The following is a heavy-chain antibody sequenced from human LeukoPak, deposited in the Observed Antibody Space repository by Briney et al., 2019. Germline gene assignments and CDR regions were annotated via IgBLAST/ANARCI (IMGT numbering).Heavy chain of an antibody. CDR1: GYTFTSYD. J-gene: IGHJ3*02. V-gene: IGHV1-8*01. Sequence: ASVKVSCKASGYTFTSYDINWVRQATGQGLEWMGWMNPNSGNTGYAQKFQGRVTMTRNTSISTAYMELSSLRSEDTAVYYCASEGYSSGWYTQTDAFDIGGQGTMSPSLQ. CDR2: MNPNSGNT. CDR3: ASEGYSSGWYTQTDAFDI. D-gene: IGHD6-19*01.